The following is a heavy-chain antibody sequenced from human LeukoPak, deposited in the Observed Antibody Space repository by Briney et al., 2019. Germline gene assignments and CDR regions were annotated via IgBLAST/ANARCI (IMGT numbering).Heavy chain of an antibody. D-gene: IGHD3-16*01. J-gene: IGHJ6*03. Sequence: GRSLRLSCAASGFTFDDYAMHWVRQAPGKGLEWVSGISWNSGSIGYADSVKGRFTISRDNAKNSLYLQMNSLRAEDTALYYCEKGGGGGGGGLYYYYMDVWGKGTTVTISS. CDR3: EKGGGGGGGGLYYYYMDV. V-gene: IGHV3-9*01. CDR1: GFTFDDYA. CDR2: ISWNSGSI.